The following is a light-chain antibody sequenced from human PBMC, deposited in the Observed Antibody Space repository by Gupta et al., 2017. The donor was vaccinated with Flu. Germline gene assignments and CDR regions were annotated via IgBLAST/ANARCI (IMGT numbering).Light chain of an antibody. V-gene: IGKV2-30*02. J-gene: IGKJ1*01. CDR3: MQGTHWQT. CDR1: QSLVHRNGNTY. CDR2: RVS. Sequence: DVVLTQPPLSLPVIFGQPASISCRSSQSLVHRNGNTYLTWFQQRPGQSPRRLIYRVSNRDSGVPDRFSCSGSVTDFTLKISRVEAEDVGVYYCMQGTHWQTFSQGTKVEIK.